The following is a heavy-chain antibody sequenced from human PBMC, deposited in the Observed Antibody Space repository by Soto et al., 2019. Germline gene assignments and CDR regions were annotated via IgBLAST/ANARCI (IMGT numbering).Heavy chain of an antibody. Sequence: PGGSLRLSCAASVFIFNDYYMSWIRQAPGKGLEWLSNISGSSGSKKYADAGKGRFTISRDNAKKSLYLEMHSLRAEDTAVYYCARYAAEVTTFFDHWGQGTLVTVSS. CDR3: ARYAAEVTTFFDH. J-gene: IGHJ4*02. CDR1: VFIFNDYY. D-gene: IGHD4-17*01. V-gene: IGHV3-11*06. CDR2: ISGSSGSK.